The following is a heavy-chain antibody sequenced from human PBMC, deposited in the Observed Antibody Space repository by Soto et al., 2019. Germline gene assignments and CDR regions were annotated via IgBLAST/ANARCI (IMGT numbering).Heavy chain of an antibody. CDR2: ISYDGSNK. J-gene: IGHJ3*02. CDR1: GFTFSSYA. V-gene: IGHV3-30-3*01. D-gene: IGHD6-19*01. Sequence: GGSLRLSCAASGFTFSSYAMHWVRQAPGKGLEWVAVISYDGSNKYYADSVKGRFTISRDNSKNTLYLQMNSLRAEDTAVYYCARGAGGWFLDAFDIWGQGTMVTVSS. CDR3: ARGAGGWFLDAFDI.